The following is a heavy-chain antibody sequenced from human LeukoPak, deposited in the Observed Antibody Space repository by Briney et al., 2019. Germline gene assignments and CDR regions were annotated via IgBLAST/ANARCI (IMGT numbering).Heavy chain of an antibody. CDR2: ISSSGSTI. J-gene: IGHJ6*02. CDR1: GFTFSDYY. CDR3: ARVHYGDYPLYYYYYGMDV. D-gene: IGHD4-17*01. V-gene: IGHV3-11*01. Sequence: PGGSLRLSGAASGFTFSDYYMSWLRQAPGKELEWVSYISSSGSTIYYADSVKGRFTISRDNAKNSLYLQMNSLRAEDTAVYYCARVHYGDYPLYYYYYGMDVWGQGTTVTVSS.